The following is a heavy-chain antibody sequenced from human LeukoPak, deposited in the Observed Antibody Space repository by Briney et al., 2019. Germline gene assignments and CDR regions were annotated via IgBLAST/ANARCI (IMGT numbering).Heavy chain of an antibody. J-gene: IGHJ4*02. CDR3: ARHTYYDFWSGYYGYYFDY. CDR1: GYTFTGHY. V-gene: IGHV1-2*02. CDR2: INPNNGGT. Sequence: ASVKVPCKASGYTFTGHYMHWVRQAPGQGLEWMGWINPNNGGTNYAQKFQGRVTMTRDTSISTAYMELSRLRSDDTAVYYCARHTYYDFWSGYYGYYFDYWGQGTLVTVSS. D-gene: IGHD3-3*01.